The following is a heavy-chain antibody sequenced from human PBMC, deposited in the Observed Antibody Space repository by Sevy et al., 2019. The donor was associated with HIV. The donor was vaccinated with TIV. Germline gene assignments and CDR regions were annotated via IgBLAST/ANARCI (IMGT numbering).Heavy chain of an antibody. D-gene: IGHD1-1*01. CDR2: IYPGDSGT. V-gene: IGHV5-51*01. CDR1: GYSFTSYW. CDR3: ARQDPTYYYGMDV. J-gene: IGHJ6*02. Sequence: GESLKISCKGSGYSFTSYWIGWVRQMPGKGLEWMGIIYPGDSGTRYSPSFQGQVTISADKSINTAYLQWSSLKASDTAMYYCARQDPTYYYGMDVWGQGTTVTVSS.